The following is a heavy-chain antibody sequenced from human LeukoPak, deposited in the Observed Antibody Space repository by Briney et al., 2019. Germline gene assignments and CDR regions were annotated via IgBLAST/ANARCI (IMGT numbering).Heavy chain of an antibody. J-gene: IGHJ4*02. Sequence: GESLRLSCAASGFTFSSYEMNWVRQAPGKGLEWVSYISSSGSTIYYADSVKGRFTISRDNAKNSLYLQMNSLRAEDTAVYYCARDRAITGSDYWGQGTLVTVSS. V-gene: IGHV3-48*03. CDR3: ARDRAITGSDY. CDR2: ISSSGSTI. CDR1: GFTFSSYE. D-gene: IGHD1-20*01.